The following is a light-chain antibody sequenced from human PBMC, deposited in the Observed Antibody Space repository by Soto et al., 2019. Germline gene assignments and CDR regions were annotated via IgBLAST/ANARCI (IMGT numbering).Light chain of an antibody. CDR2: EDN. CDR1: SGSIASNY. Sequence: FMLTQPHSVSESPGKTVTISCTRSSGSIASNYVQWYQQRPGSAPTTVIYEDNQRPSGVPDRFSGSIDSSPNSASLTISGLKTEDEADYYCQSYDSSNWVFGGGTKVTVL. J-gene: IGLJ3*02. V-gene: IGLV6-57*04. CDR3: QSYDSSNWV.